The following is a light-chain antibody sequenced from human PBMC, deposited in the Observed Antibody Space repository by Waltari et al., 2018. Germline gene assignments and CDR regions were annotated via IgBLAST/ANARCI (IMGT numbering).Light chain of an antibody. CDR1: SSHVGGSNY. CDR2: DVT. Sequence: QSALTPPASVSGSPGQSITISCTGTSSHVGGSNYFSWYQKHPGKAPKPMIYDVTDRPSGVSNRFSGSKSGNTASLTISGLQAEDEADYYCSSYTSSNTYVFGTGTKVTVL. CDR3: SSYTSSNTYV. V-gene: IGLV2-14*03. J-gene: IGLJ1*01.